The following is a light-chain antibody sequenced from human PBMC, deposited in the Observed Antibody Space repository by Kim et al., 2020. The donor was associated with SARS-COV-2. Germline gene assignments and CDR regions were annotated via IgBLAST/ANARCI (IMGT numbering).Light chain of an antibody. CDR1: QSVLYSSNNKNY. V-gene: IGKV4-1*01. Sequence: DIVMTQCPDSLAVFLGERATINCKSSQSVLYSSNNKNYLAWYQQKPGQPPKLLIYWASTRESGVPDRFSGSGSGTDFTLTISSLQAEDVAVYYYQQYYSTPRTFGQGTKVDIK. J-gene: IGKJ1*01. CDR2: WAS. CDR3: QQYYSTPRT.